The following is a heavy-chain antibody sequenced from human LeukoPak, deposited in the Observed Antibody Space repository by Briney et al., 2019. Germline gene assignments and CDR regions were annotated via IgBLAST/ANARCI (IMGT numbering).Heavy chain of an antibody. J-gene: IGHJ3*02. Sequence: SETLSLTCTVSGGSISSYYWGWIRQPPGKGLEWIGSIYYSGSTYYNPSLKSRVTISVDTSKNQFSLKLSSVTAADTAVYYCARLGRGGDYVWGRITITGAFDIWGQGTMVTVSS. CDR2: IYYSGST. CDR3: ARLGRGGDYVWGRITITGAFDI. D-gene: IGHD3-16*01. V-gene: IGHV4-39*01. CDR1: GGSISSYY.